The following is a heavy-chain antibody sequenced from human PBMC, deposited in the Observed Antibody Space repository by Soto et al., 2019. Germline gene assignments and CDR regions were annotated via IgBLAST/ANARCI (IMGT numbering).Heavy chain of an antibody. Sequence: GGSLRLSFATSGFTFSNYWMHWVRQAPGKGPVWVSRINEDESNTNYADSVKGRFTISRDNAKNTLYLQMNSLRAEDTAVYYCARGLFLDYWGQGT. D-gene: IGHD3-3*01. V-gene: IGHV3-74*01. CDR1: GFTFSNYW. CDR3: ARGLFLDY. J-gene: IGHJ4*02. CDR2: INEDESNT.